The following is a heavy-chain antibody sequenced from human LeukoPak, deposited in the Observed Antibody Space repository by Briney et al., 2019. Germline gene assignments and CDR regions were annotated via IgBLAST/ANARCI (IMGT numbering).Heavy chain of an antibody. CDR3: ARSHDFWSDYPFDY. J-gene: IGHJ4*02. V-gene: IGHV3-48*03. D-gene: IGHD3-3*01. CDR2: ISTSGSTI. CDR1: GFTFSGYE. Sequence: GESLKISCAASGFTFSGYEMNWVRQGPGKGLEWVSYISTSGSTIYYADSVKGRFTISRDNAKNSLYLRMNSLRAEDTAVYYCARSHDFWSDYPFDYWGQGTLVTVSS.